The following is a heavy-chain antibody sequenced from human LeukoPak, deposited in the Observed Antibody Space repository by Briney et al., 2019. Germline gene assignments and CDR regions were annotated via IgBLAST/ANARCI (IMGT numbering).Heavy chain of an antibody. CDR2: ISGSGGST. V-gene: IGHV3-23*01. CDR1: GFPFSSHG. D-gene: IGHD1-26*01. J-gene: IGHJ5*02. CDR3: AKDLSRELLGGNWFDP. Sequence: GGSLRLSCAGSGFPFSSHGMNWVRQAPGKGLEWVSAISGSGGSTYYADSVKGRFTISRDNSKNTLYLQMNSLRAEDTAVYYCAKDLSRELLGGNWFDPWGQGTLVTVSS.